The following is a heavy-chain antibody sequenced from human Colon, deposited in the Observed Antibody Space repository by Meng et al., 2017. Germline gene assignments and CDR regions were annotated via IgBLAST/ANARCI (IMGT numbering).Heavy chain of an antibody. J-gene: IGHJ3*02. D-gene: IGHD3-3*01. V-gene: IGHV2-70*04. Sequence: SGPTLVKPTQTLTLTCTFSGFSLSTSGMRVSWIRQPPGKALEWLARIDWDDDKFYSTSLRTRLTISKDTSKNQVVLTMTNMDPVDTATYYCARMSFLRAFDIWGQGTMVTVSS. CDR1: GFSLSTSGMR. CDR2: IDWDDDK. CDR3: ARMSFLRAFDI.